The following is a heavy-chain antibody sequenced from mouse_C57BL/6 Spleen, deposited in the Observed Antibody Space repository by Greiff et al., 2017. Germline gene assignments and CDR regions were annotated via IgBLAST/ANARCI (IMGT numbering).Heavy chain of an antibody. CDR2: IDPSDSYT. D-gene: IGHD4-1*01. J-gene: IGHJ3*01. CDR3: ARSWDVPWFAY. CDR1: GYTFTSYW. Sequence: QVQLQQPGAELVMPGASVKLSCKASGYTFTSYWMHWVKQRPGQGLEWIGEIDPSDSYTNYNQKFKGKSTLTVDTSSSTAYMQLSSLTSEDSAVYYCARSWDVPWFAYWGQGTLVTVSA. V-gene: IGHV1-69*01.